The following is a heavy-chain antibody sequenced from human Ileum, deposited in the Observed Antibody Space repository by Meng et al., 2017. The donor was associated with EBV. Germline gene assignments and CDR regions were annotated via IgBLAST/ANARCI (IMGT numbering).Heavy chain of an antibody. CDR1: GDSISNTDW. Sequence: QVPLQESCPVLVKPSXXLSLTCAVSGDSISNTDWWSWVRQPPGKGLEWIGEFHHSGSTNYSPSLKSRVTISVDMSKNQFSVQLSSVTAADTAMYYCARNGYYAIDLWGHGPLVTVSS. CDR3: ARNGYYAIDL. V-gene: IGHV4-4*02. J-gene: IGHJ5*02. CDR2: FHHSGST. D-gene: IGHD2-8*01.